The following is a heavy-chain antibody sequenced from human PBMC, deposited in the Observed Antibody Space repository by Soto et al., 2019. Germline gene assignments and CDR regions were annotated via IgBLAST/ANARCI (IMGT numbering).Heavy chain of an antibody. CDR1: GGSVSSGSYY. J-gene: IGHJ4*02. CDR3: ARTDFWSGYYRKGGGVDTAMVTRGRLDY. Sequence: PSETLSLTCTVSGGSVSSGSYYWSWIRQPPGKGLEWIGYIYYSGSTNYNPSVRSRVTISVDTSKNQFSLKLSSVTAADTAVYYCARTDFWSGYYRKGGGVDTAMVTRGRLDYWGQGTLVTVSS. V-gene: IGHV4-61*01. D-gene: IGHD3-3*01. CDR2: IYYSGST.